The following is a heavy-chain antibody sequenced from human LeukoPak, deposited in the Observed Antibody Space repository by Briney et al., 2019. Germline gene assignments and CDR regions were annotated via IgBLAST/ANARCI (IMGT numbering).Heavy chain of an antibody. J-gene: IGHJ4*02. D-gene: IGHD3-10*01. V-gene: IGHV3-48*01. CDR1: GFIFSDYA. CDR2: ISLSGNFI. CDR3: AREVYYGSGRRFVL. Sequence: GGSLRLSCAASGFIFSDYALSWVRQDPGKGLEWVSYISLSGNFIYYADSVKGRFTISRDNAKNSLYLQMSSLRAEDTGFYYCAREVYYGSGRRFVLWGQGTLVTVSS.